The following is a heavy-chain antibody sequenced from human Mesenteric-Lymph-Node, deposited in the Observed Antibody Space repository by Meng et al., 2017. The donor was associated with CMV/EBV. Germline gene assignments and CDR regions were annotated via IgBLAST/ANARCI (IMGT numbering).Heavy chain of an antibody. CDR2: IHSGGITT. V-gene: IGHV3-23*03. J-gene: IGHJ3*01. CDR1: GFTVSSNY. D-gene: IGHD2-2*01. CDR3: AKHLWVPAAPYAVDV. Sequence: GESLKISCAASGFTVSSNYMSWVRQVPGKGLEWVSVIHSGGITTYYADSVKGRFTISRDDSKNTLYLQMNSLRVEDTAVYYCAKHLWVPAAPYAVDVWGQGTVVTVSS.